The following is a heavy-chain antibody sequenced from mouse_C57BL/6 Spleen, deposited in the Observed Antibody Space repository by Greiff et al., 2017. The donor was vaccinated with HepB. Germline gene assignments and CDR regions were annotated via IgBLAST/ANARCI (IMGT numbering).Heavy chain of an antibody. CDR2: IRSKSSNYAT. CDR3: VRGGYYGSIHYAMDY. D-gene: IGHD1-1*01. Sequence: EVNVVESGGGLVQPKGSLKLSCAASGFTFNTYAMHWVRQAPGKGLEWVARIRSKSSNYATYYADSVKDRFTISRADSQSMLNLQMNNLKTEDTAMYDCVRGGYYGSIHYAMDYWGQGTSVTVSS. J-gene: IGHJ4*01. CDR1: GFTFNTYA. V-gene: IGHV10-3*01.